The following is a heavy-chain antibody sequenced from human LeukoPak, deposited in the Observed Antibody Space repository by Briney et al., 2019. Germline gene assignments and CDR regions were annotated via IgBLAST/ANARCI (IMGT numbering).Heavy chain of an antibody. V-gene: IGHV3-30*18. D-gene: IGHD6-13*01. CDR2: ISYDGSSK. CDR3: AKDSGYGQQQLNDAFDI. CDR1: GSAFGYYG. Sequence: PGGSLRLSCEASGSAFGYYGMHWVRQAPGKGLEWLAVISYDGSSKDYAEPVKGRFTISRDNPKNTLYLQMNSLRPEDTAVYYCAKDSGYGQQQLNDAFDIWGQGTMVTVSS. J-gene: IGHJ3*02.